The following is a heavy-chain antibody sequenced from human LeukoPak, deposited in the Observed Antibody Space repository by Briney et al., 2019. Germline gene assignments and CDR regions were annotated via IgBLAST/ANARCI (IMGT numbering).Heavy chain of an antibody. J-gene: IGHJ5*02. CDR1: GYTFTGYY. V-gene: IGHV1-2*02. CDR3: ARTYCSSPSCPYRNFYTWFDP. D-gene: IGHD2-2*01. CDR2: INPNSGGT. Sequence: ASVKVSCKASGYTFTGYYMHWVRQAPGQGLEWMGWINPNSGGTNYAQKFQGRVTMTRDTSISTAYMELSRLRSDDTAVYYCARTYCSSPSCPYRNFYTWFDPGGREP.